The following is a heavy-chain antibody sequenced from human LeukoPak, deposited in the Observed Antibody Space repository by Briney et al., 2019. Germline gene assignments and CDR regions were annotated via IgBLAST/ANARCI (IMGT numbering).Heavy chain of an antibody. Sequence: ASVKVSCKASGYTFTSYDINWVRQATGQGLEWMGWMNPNSGNTGYAQKLQGRVTMTTDTSTSTAYMELRSLRSDDTAVYYCARGKGLQGSIFRPLYYFDYWGQGTLVTVSS. D-gene: IGHD3-3*01. CDR1: GYTFTSYD. J-gene: IGHJ4*02. V-gene: IGHV1-8*02. CDR2: MNPNSGNT. CDR3: ARGKGLQGSIFRPLYYFDY.